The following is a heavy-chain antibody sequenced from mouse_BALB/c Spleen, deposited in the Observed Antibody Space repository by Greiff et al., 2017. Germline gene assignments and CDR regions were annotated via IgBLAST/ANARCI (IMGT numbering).Heavy chain of an antibody. V-gene: IGHV1-69*02. J-gene: IGHJ4*01. CDR2: IYPSDSYT. D-gene: IGHD1-1*01. CDR1: GYTFTSYW. Sequence: QVQLQQPGAELVRPGASVKLSCKASGYTFTSYWINWVKQRPGQGLEWIGNIYPSDSYTNYNQKFKDKATLTVDKSSSTAYMQLSSPTSEDSAVYYCTRDYGSPYAMDYWGQGTSVTVSS. CDR3: TRDYGSPYAMDY.